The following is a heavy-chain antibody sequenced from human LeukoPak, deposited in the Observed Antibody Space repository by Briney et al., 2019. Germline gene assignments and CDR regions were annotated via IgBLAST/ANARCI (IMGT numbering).Heavy chain of an antibody. CDR2: INHSGST. V-gene: IGHV4-34*01. Sequence: PSENLSLTCAVYGGSFSGYYWSWIRQPPGKGLEWIGEINHSGSTNYNPSLKSRVTISVDTSKNQFSLKLSSVTAADTAVYYCARDLLYYGSGTSWFDPWGQGTLVTVSS. CDR3: ARDLLYYGSGTSWFDP. CDR1: GGSFSGYY. D-gene: IGHD3-10*01. J-gene: IGHJ5*02.